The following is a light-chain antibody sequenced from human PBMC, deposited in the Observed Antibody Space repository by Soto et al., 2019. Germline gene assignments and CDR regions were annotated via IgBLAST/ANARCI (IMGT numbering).Light chain of an antibody. CDR1: DSNSGSNY. V-gene: IGLV1-47*02. J-gene: IGLJ3*02. Sequence: QSVLTQPPSASGTPGQRVTISCSGSDSNSGSNYVYWYQQFPGTAPKLLIYSNIQRPSGVPARFSGSKSGTTAYLAFSGLRSEDEADYYCAAWDNSLNGRVFGGGTKLTVL. CDR3: AAWDNSLNGRV. CDR2: SNI.